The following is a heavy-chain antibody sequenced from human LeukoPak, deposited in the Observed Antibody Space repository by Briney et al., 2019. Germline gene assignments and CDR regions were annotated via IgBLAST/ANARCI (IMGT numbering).Heavy chain of an antibody. V-gene: IGHV3-21*01. CDR1: GFTFSSYS. CDR3: ARGMTTVTTWWFDP. Sequence: GGSLRLSCAASGFTFSSYSVNWVRQAPGKGLEWVSSISSSSSYIYYADSVKGRFTISRDNAKNSLYLQMNSLRAEDTAVYYCARGMTTVTTWWFDPWGQGTLVTVSS. CDR2: ISSSSSYI. D-gene: IGHD4-17*01. J-gene: IGHJ5*02.